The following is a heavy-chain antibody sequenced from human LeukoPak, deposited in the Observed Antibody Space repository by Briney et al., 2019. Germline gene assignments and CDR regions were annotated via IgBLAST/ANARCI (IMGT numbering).Heavy chain of an antibody. CDR1: GGSISSYY. CDR3: ARGGDGYNYFYY. D-gene: IGHD5-24*01. CDR2: IYDSGNT. J-gene: IGHJ4*02. Sequence: SETLSLTCTVSGGSISSYYWNWTRQPPGKGLEWIRYIYDSGNTSYNPSLRSRVTISVDTSNNQLSLKVSSGAAADAAVYYCARGGDGYNYFYYWGQGTLVTFSS. V-gene: IGHV4-59*01.